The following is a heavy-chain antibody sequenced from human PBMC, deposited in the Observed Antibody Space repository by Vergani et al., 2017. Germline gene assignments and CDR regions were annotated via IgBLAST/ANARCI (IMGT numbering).Heavy chain of an antibody. Sequence: QVQLVQSGSELKKPGASLKFSCTSSGYTFTLFPIPLLRPSPCQTLVCIGCINTNTGNPTYAHGVTGRFVFSLDTSVSTAYLQISSLKAEDTAIYYCARGAYDSSGYFPYYFDYWGQGTLVTVSS. CDR2: INTNTGNP. V-gene: IGHV7-4-1*02. CDR1: GYTFTLFP. D-gene: IGHD3-22*01. J-gene: IGHJ4*02. CDR3: ARGAYDSSGYFPYYFDY.